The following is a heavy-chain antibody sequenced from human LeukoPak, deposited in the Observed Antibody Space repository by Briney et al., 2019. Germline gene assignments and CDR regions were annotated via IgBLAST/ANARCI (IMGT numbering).Heavy chain of an antibody. CDR1: GYSFTSYW. D-gene: IGHD5-12*01. J-gene: IGHJ4*02. CDR2: IDPSDSYT. Sequence: GESLRISCKGSGYSFTSYWISWVRQMPGKGLEWMGRIDPSDSYTNYSPSFQGHVTISADKSISTAYLQWSSLNASDTAVYYCARRIRYSGYDPTFDYWGQGTLVTVSS. V-gene: IGHV5-10-1*01. CDR3: ARRIRYSGYDPTFDY.